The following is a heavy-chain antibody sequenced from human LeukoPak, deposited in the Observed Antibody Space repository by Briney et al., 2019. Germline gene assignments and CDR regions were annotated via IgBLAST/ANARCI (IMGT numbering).Heavy chain of an antibody. D-gene: IGHD3-22*01. J-gene: IGHJ4*02. Sequence: GGSLRLSCATSGFTFSSYWMHWVRQAPGKGLVLVSCISSDGSSTSYADSVKGRFTISRDNAKNTLYLQMNSLRAEDTAVYYCARAFDSSGYYYGPWYYWGQGTLVTVSS. CDR2: ISSDGSST. CDR3: ARAFDSSGYYYGPWYY. V-gene: IGHV3-74*01. CDR1: GFTFSSYW.